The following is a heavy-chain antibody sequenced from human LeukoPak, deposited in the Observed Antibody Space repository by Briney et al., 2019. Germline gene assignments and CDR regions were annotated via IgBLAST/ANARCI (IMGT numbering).Heavy chain of an antibody. V-gene: IGHV3-48*02. J-gene: IGHJ6*02. CDR2: ISSSSSTI. D-gene: IGHD3-10*01. CDR1: GFTFSSYS. CDR3: ARDFHERGSGSYGSHRGYYYYGMDV. Sequence: GGSLRLSCAASGFTFSSYSMNWVRQAPGKGLEWVSYISSSSSTIYYADSVEGRFTISRDNAKNSLYLQMNSLRDEDTAVYYCARDFHERGSGSYGSHRGYYYYGMDVWGQGTTVTVSS.